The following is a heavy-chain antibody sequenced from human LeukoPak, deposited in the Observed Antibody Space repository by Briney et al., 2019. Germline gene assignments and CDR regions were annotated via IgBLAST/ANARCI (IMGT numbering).Heavy chain of an antibody. V-gene: IGHV4-38-2*02. D-gene: IGHD3-16*02. Sequence: SETLSLTCTVSGYSISSGYYWGWLRQPPGKGLEWIGSIFHSGKTYYNPSLKSRVTISVATSKNQFSLKLSSVTAADTAVYYCASVWGSYLDYWGQGTLVTVSS. J-gene: IGHJ4*02. CDR3: ASVWGSYLDY. CDR2: IFHSGKT. CDR1: GYSISSGYY.